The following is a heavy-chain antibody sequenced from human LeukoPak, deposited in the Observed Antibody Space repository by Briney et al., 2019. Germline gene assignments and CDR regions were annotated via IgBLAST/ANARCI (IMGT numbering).Heavy chain of an antibody. CDR1: GFTFSTYA. CDR2: ISYDGSNK. D-gene: IGHD3-22*01. J-gene: IGHJ5*02. Sequence: PGRSLRLSCAASGFTFSTYAMHWVRQAPDKGLEWVAVISYDGSNKYYADSVKGRFTISRDNSKNTLNLQMNSLRAEDTAVYYCARGCYCDSICGLDWFDPWGQGTLVTVSS. CDR3: ARGCYCDSICGLDWFDP. V-gene: IGHV3-30*04.